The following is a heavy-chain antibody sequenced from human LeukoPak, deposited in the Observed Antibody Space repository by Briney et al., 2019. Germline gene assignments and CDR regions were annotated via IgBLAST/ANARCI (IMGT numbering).Heavy chain of an antibody. CDR2: MSGSGSST. V-gene: IGHV3-23*01. CDR1: GFTFSSNA. CDR3: AKDLPHTSIRGY. D-gene: IGHD2-2*01. Sequence: PGGSLRLSCAASGFTFSSNAMSWVRQAPGKGLEWVSAMSGSGSSTYYADSVRGRFTISRDNSKDTLYLQMNSLRAEDTAVYYCAKDLPHTSIRGYWGQGTLVTVSS. J-gene: IGHJ4*02.